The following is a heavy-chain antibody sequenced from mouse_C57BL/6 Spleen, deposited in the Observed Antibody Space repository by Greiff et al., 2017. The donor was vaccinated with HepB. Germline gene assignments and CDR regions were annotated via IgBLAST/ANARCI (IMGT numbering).Heavy chain of an antibody. CDR2: ISDGGSYT. CDR1: GFTFSSYA. J-gene: IGHJ2*01. D-gene: IGHD4-1*01. CDR3: ARDELGYFDY. V-gene: IGHV5-4*01. Sequence: EVKVVESGGGLVKPGGSLKLSCAASGFTFSSYAMSWVRQTPEKRLEWVATISDGGSYTYYPDNVKGRFTISRDNAKNNLYLQMSHLKSEDTAMYYCARDELGYFDYWGQGTTLTVSS.